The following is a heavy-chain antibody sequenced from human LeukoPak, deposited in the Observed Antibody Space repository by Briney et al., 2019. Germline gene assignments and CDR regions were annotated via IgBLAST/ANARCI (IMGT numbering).Heavy chain of an antibody. Sequence: SETLSLTCTVSGGSISSSTYYWGWIRQPPGNGLEWIGSIYYSGNTYYNPSLKSRVTISVDTSKNQFSLKLSSVTAADTAVYYCARQGAADDYYYYYYMDVWGKGATVTISS. CDR2: IYYSGNT. V-gene: IGHV4-39*01. D-gene: IGHD6-13*01. CDR3: ARQGAADDYYYYYYMDV. J-gene: IGHJ6*03. CDR1: GGSISSSTYY.